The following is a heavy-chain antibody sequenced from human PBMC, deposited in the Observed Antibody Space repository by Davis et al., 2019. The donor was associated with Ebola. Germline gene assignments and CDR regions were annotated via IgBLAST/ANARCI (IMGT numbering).Heavy chain of an antibody. J-gene: IGHJ4*02. CDR3: ARSRFFEWLTPRYFDY. V-gene: IGHV1-18*01. CDR2: INPDNNNT. D-gene: IGHD3-3*01. Sequence: SVHVSCKPSACPFTSYGRTWVRQAPGLGLEWMGLINPDNNNTQYAQEYQGRVTMTTDASTSTAYMELRSLRVDDAAVYYCARSRFFEWLTPRYFDYWGQGSLVTVSS. CDR1: ACPFTSYG.